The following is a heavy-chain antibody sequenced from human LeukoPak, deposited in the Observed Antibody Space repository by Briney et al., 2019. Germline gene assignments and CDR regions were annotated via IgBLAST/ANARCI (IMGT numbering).Heavy chain of an antibody. Sequence: PGRSLRLSCAASGFTFSSYAMHWVRQAPGKGLEWVAVISYDGSNKYYADSVKGRFTISRDNSKNTLYLQMNSLRAEDTAVYYCARETYYDFWSGYYLLDYWGQGTLVTVSS. CDR2: ISYDGSNK. CDR3: ARETYYDFWSGYYLLDY. J-gene: IGHJ4*02. CDR1: GFTFSSYA. D-gene: IGHD3-3*01. V-gene: IGHV3-30-3*01.